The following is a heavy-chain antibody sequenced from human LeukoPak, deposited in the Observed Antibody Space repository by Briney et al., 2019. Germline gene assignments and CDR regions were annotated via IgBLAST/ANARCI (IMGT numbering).Heavy chain of an antibody. Sequence: ASVKVSCKASGYTFTSYDINWVRQATGQGLEWMGWMNPNSGNTGYAQNFQGRVTMTRSASINTAYMELSSLTSDDTAVYYCARSSVGARRRIDYWGQGNLVTVSS. CDR2: MNPNSGNT. CDR3: ARSSVGARRRIDY. J-gene: IGHJ4*02. D-gene: IGHD1-26*01. V-gene: IGHV1-8*01. CDR1: GYTFTSYD.